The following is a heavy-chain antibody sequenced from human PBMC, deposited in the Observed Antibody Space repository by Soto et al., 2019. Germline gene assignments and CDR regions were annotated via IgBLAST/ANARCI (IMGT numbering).Heavy chain of an antibody. Sequence: QVQLQESGPGLVKPSETLSLTCTVSGGSISSYYWSWIRQPPGKGLEWIGSIYYTGSTNYNPSIKRRVTISVDTSKNQFSLKLRSVTAADTAVYYCASQYSGYDWNYFDYWGQGALVTVS. J-gene: IGHJ4*02. CDR1: GGSISSYY. CDR3: ASQYSGYDWNYFDY. D-gene: IGHD5-12*01. CDR2: IYYTGST. V-gene: IGHV4-59*01.